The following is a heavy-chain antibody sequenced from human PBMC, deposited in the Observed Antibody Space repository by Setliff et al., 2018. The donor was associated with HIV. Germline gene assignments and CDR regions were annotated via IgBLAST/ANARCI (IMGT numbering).Heavy chain of an antibody. CDR2: MNPNSYVS. V-gene: IGHV1-8*01. J-gene: IGHJ6*02. Sequence: GASVKVSCKPTGPTFTNYDIHWMRRAPGQGLEWMGWMNPNSYVSGYALKFHDRVTMTRDTPITTLYMELSSLTSEDTAVYYCARGKGVGGVIITGGLDVWGQGTTVTVSS. CDR1: GPTFTNYD. D-gene: IGHD3-10*01. CDR3: ARGKGVGGVIITGGLDV.